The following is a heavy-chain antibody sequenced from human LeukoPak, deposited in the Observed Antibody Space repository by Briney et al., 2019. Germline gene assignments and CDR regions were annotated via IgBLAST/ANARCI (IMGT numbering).Heavy chain of an antibody. CDR1: GFIFASYG. D-gene: IGHD6-13*01. CDR3: ARDAVQAGIPFYFDF. Sequence: GGPLRLSCSASGFIFASYGMNWVRQAPGKGLQWVSYISAGSSNTFYADSVKGRFTISRDDADNSLHLQMNSLSAEDTAVYYCARDAVQAGIPFYFDFWGQGALVTVSS. CDR2: ISAGSSNT. J-gene: IGHJ4*02. V-gene: IGHV3-48*01.